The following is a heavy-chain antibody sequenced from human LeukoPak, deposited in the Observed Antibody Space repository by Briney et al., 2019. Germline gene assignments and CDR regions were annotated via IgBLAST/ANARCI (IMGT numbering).Heavy chain of an antibody. D-gene: IGHD2-2*01. J-gene: IGHJ4*02. CDR3: ARICSSTSCLIDY. CDR2: IYYSGST. CDR1: GGSISSSSYY. V-gene: IGHV4-39*02. Sequence: PSETLSLTCTVSGGSISSSSYYWGWIRQPPGKGLEWIGSIYYSGSTYYNPSLKSRDTISVDTSKNHFSLKLSSVTAADTAVYYCARICSSTSCLIDYWGQGTLVTVSS.